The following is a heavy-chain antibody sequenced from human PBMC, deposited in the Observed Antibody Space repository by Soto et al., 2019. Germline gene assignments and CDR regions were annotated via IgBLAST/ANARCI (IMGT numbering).Heavy chain of an antibody. J-gene: IGHJ6*02. CDR2: INPSGGST. V-gene: IGHV1-46*01. D-gene: IGHD2-2*01. CDR3: AREPHCSSTSCYGFGMDV. CDR1: GYTFTSYY. Sequence: ASVKVSCKASGYTFTSYYMHWVRQAPGQGLEWMGIINPSGGSTSYAQKFQGRVTMTRDTSTSTVYMELSSLRSEDTAVYYCAREPHCSSTSCYGFGMDVWGQGTTVTVS.